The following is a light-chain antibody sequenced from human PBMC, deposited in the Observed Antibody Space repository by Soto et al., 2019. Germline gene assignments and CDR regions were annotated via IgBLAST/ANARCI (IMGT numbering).Light chain of an antibody. CDR1: QSVSSGH. V-gene: IGKV3-20*01. CDR3: QQYGSSPPTWT. J-gene: IGKJ1*01. Sequence: EIVLTQSPGTLSLSPGERATLSCRASQSVSSGHLAWYQQKPGQAPKLLIYSASSRATGIPDRFSGSGSETDFTLTISRLEPEDFAVYHCQQYGSSPPTWTFGQGTKVEIK. CDR2: SAS.